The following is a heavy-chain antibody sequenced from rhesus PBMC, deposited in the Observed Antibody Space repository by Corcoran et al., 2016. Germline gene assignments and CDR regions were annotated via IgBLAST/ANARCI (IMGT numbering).Heavy chain of an antibody. Sequence: QLQLQESGPGLVKPSETLSLTCAVSGGSISSNYWSWIRQPPGKGLEWIGRISGSSGSTYYNPSLKSRVTISTDTSKNQFSLRLSSVTAADTAVYYCVRDKAAGRDWGQGVLVTVSS. CDR1: GGSISSNY. V-gene: IGHV4-173*01. CDR3: VRDKAAGRD. J-gene: IGHJ4*01. D-gene: IGHD6-25*01. CDR2: ISGSSGST.